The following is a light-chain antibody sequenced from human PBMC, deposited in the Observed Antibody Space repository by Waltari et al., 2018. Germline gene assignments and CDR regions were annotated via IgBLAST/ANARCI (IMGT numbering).Light chain of an antibody. V-gene: IGKV4-1*01. CDR2: WAS. CDR1: QTVLDSDNNND. CDR3: QQYYDSPVT. J-gene: IGKJ2*01. Sequence: DIVMTQSPDSLTVSLGERATINCKSSQTVLDSDNNNDVGGDQQKPGQPPRRRISWASTRESGVPDRFSGGGSGTDFTLTISSLQAEDVAVYYCQQYYDSPVTFGQGTKLDLK.